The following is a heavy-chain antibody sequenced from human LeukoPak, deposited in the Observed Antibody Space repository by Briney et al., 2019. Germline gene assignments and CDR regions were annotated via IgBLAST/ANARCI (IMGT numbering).Heavy chain of an antibody. D-gene: IGHD6-6*01. Sequence: GGSLRLSCAASGFTFDDYGMSWVRQAPGKGLEWVSGINWNGGSPGYADSVKGRFTISRDNAKNSLYLQMNGLRAEDTALYYCARYSSSSPPYYYMDVWGKGTTVTVSS. CDR3: ARYSSSSPPYYYMDV. V-gene: IGHV3-20*04. J-gene: IGHJ6*03. CDR1: GFTFDDYG. CDR2: INWNGGSP.